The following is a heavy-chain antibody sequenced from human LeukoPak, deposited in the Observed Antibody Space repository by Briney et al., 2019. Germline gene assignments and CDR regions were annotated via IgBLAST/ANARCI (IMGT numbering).Heavy chain of an antibody. Sequence: PGGSLRLSCAASGFTFSRWAMHWVRQAPGKGLEWVAVMSYDGSNKYYADSVKGRFTISRDNSRKTLYLQMNSLRAEDTAVYYCARSPGSFWNFDYWGQGTLVTVSS. CDR3: ARSPGSFWNFDY. CDR2: MSYDGSNK. D-gene: IGHD1-26*01. V-gene: IGHV3-30-3*01. CDR1: GFTFSRWA. J-gene: IGHJ4*02.